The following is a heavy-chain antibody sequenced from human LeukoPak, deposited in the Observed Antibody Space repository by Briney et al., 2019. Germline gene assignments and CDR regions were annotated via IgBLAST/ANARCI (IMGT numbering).Heavy chain of an antibody. J-gene: IGHJ4*02. CDR3: ARAVHCSSTSCYTGIPHRPLYYFDY. CDR1: GYTFTSYG. Sequence: GASVKVSCKASGYTFTSYGISWVRQAPGQGLEWMGWISAYNGNTNYAQKLQGRVTMTTDTSTSTAYMELRSLRSDDTAVYYCARAVHCSSTSCYTGIPHRPLYYFDYWGQGTLVTVSS. CDR2: ISAYNGNT. D-gene: IGHD2-2*02. V-gene: IGHV1-18*01.